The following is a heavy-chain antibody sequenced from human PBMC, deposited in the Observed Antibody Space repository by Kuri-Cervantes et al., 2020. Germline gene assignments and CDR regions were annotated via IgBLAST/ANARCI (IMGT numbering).Heavy chain of an antibody. V-gene: IGHV4-39*01. CDR2: IYHSGST. CDR1: GGSFSSTSYY. Sequence: SETLSLTCTVSGGSFSSTSYYWGWIRQPPGKGLEWIGSIYHSGSTYYNPSLKSRVTISVDTSKNQFSLKLGSVTAADTAVYYCAKTLPADWFDPWGQGTLVTVSS. CDR3: AKTLPADWFDP. D-gene: IGHD1-14*01. J-gene: IGHJ5*02.